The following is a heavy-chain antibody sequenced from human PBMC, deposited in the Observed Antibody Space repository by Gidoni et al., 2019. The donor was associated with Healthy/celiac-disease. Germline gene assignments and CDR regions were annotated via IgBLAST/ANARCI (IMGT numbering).Heavy chain of an antibody. CDR3: ARDVGCSSTSCYVNYYYGMDV. D-gene: IGHD2-2*01. V-gene: IGHV3-48*02. CDR2: ISSSSSTI. Sequence: EVQLVESGGGLVQPGGSLSLSCAASAFTFSSYSINWVRQAPGKGLEWVSYISSSSSTIYYADSVKGRFTISRDNAKNSLYLQMNSLRDEDTAVYYCARDVGCSSTSCYVNYYYGMDVWGQGTTVTVSS. J-gene: IGHJ6*02. CDR1: AFTFSSYS.